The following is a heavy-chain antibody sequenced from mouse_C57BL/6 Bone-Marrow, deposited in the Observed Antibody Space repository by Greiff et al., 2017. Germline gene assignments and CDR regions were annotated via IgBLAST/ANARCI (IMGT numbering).Heavy chain of an antibody. J-gene: IGHJ2*01. V-gene: IGHV1-80*01. Sequence: VQLQQSGAELVKPGASVKISCKASGYAFSSYWMNWVKQRPGKGLEWIGQIYPGDGDTNYNGKFKGKATLTADKSSSTAYMQLSSLTSEDSAVYFCARDGITTVVARYYFDYWGQGTTLTFSS. D-gene: IGHD1-1*01. CDR3: ARDGITTVVARYYFDY. CDR1: GYAFSSYW. CDR2: IYPGDGDT.